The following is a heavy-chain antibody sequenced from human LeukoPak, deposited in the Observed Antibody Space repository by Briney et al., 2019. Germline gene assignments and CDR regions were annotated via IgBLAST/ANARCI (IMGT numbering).Heavy chain of an antibody. V-gene: IGHV4-61*02. CDR1: GDSISSGDYY. D-gene: IGHD3-10*01. CDR2: ISSSGST. CDR3: ARGRYYYGSGSQGGPTSPDY. Sequence: SSETLSLTCTVSGDSISSGDYYWSWIRQPAGKGLEWIGRISSSGSTNYNPSLKSRVTISVDTSKNQFSLKLSSVTAADTAVYYCARGRYYYGSGSQGGPTSPDYWGQGTLVTVSS. J-gene: IGHJ4*02.